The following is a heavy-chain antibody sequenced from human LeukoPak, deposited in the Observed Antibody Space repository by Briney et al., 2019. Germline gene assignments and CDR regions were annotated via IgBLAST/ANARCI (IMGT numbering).Heavy chain of an antibody. J-gene: IGHJ5*02. D-gene: IGHD2-2*01. CDR1: GYTFTSYD. CDR3: ARRDRCSSTSCSSRGRPWARFDP. V-gene: IGHV1-8*01. Sequence: ASVKVSCKPSGYTFTSYDINWVRQAPGQGLEWMGWMNPNSGNTDYAHKLQGRVTMTRNTSISTAYMELSSLRSEDTAVYYCARRDRCSSTSCSSRGRPWARFDPWGQGTLVTVSS. CDR2: MNPNSGNT.